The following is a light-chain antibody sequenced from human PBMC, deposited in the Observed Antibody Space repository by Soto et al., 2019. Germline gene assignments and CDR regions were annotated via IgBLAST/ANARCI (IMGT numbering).Light chain of an antibody. Sequence: QLVLTQSPSASASLGASVKLTCTLSSGHRSYAIAWHQQQPEKGPRYLMKLDSDGSHTNGDAIPDSFSGSRSGAERYLTISSLQSEDEADYYCQTWGTGIHVVFGGGTKLTVL. CDR2: LDSDGSH. CDR1: SGHRSYA. J-gene: IGLJ2*01. CDR3: QTWGTGIHVV. V-gene: IGLV4-69*01.